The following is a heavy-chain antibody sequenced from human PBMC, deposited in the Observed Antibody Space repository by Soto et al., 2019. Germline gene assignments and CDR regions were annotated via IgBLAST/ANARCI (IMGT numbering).Heavy chain of an antibody. CDR3: ATRSPAFDY. J-gene: IGHJ4*02. Sequence: QVQLVQSGPEVKKPGASVKVSCKTSGYTFTSYGISWVRQAPGQGLEWMGWITTDKGKTTYAQKLQGRVTMAKDTSTTTAYIELRSLRSDDTAVYYCATRSPAFDYWGQGTLVTVSS. CDR1: GYTFTSYG. V-gene: IGHV1-18*01. CDR2: ITTDKGKT.